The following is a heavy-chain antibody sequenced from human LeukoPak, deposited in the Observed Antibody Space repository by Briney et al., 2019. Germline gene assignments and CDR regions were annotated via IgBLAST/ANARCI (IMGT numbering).Heavy chain of an antibody. CDR2: INHSGST. D-gene: IGHD6-13*01. CDR3: ARGLGAYSSSWYLSDYFDY. CDR1: GGSFSGYY. J-gene: IGHJ4*02. V-gene: IGHV4-34*01. Sequence: PSETLSLTCAVYGGSFSGYYWCWIRQPPGKGLEWIGEINHSGSTNYNPSLKSRVTISVDTSKNQFSLKLSSVTAADTAVYYCARGLGAYSSSWYLSDYFDYWGQGTLVTVSS.